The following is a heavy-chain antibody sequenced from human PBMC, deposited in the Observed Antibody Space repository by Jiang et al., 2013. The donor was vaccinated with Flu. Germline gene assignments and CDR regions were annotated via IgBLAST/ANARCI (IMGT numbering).Heavy chain of an antibody. Sequence: QSGSELKKPGASVKVSCKASGYTFTSYAMNWVRQAPGQGLEWMGWINTNTGNPTYAQGFTGRFVFSLDTSVSTAYLQISSLKAEDTAVYYCARVGVSAAAETQKVFPMKFDPWGQGTPGHRLL. CDR3: ARVGVSAAAETQKVFPMKFDP. J-gene: IGHJ5*02. D-gene: IGHD6-13*01. CDR1: GYTFTSYA. CDR2: INTNTGNP. V-gene: IGHV7-4-1*02.